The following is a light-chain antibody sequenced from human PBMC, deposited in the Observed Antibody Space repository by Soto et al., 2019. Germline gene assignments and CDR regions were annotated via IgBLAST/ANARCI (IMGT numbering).Light chain of an antibody. V-gene: IGKV3-11*01. Sequence: VLTQSPATLSLSPGERATLSCRASPSVSSQFAWYQQKLGQAPRLLIYDASKRAAGIPARFSGSGSGTDFTLTISALEPEDFAVYYCQQRDNWPITFGQGTRLEIK. CDR1: PSVSSQ. J-gene: IGKJ5*01. CDR3: QQRDNWPIT. CDR2: DAS.